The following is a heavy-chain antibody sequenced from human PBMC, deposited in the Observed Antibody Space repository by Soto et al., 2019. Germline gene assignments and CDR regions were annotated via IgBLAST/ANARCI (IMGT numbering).Heavy chain of an antibody. J-gene: IGHJ4*02. CDR1: GASISSTSYC. Sequence: PSETLSITCTVSGASISSTSYCWGWIRQPPGKGLEWVGSICSSGNTYYSPSLKSRVTISVDTSENQFSLKLISVTAADTAVYYCERHLEPLTTSLLDYWGQGALV. D-gene: IGHD4-4*01. CDR2: ICSSGNT. CDR3: ERHLEPLTTSLLDY. V-gene: IGHV4-39*01.